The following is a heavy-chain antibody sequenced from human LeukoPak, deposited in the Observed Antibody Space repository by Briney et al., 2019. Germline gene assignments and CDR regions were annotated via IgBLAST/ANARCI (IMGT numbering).Heavy chain of an antibody. D-gene: IGHD6-13*01. CDR1: GGTFSSYA. J-gene: IGHJ4*02. CDR2: IIPIFGTA. Sequence: ASVKVSCKASGGTFSSYAISWVRQAPGQGLEWMGGIIPIFGTANYAQKFQGRVTITADESTSTAYMELSSLRSEDTAVYYCARARSIAAAGAFDYWGQGTLVTVSS. V-gene: IGHV1-69*13. CDR3: ARARSIAAAGAFDY.